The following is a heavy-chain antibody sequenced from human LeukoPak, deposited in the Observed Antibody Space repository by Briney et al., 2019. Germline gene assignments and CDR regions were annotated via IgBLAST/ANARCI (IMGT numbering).Heavy chain of an antibody. CDR1: GFTFSSYG. CDR3: AKDPLGVPSHFDY. J-gene: IGHJ4*02. V-gene: IGHV3-30*02. D-gene: IGHD3-10*01. Sequence: GGSLRLSCAASGFTFSSYGMHWVRQAPGKGLEWVAFIRYDGSNKYYADSVKGRFTISRDNSKNTLYLQMNSLRAEDTAVYYCAKDPLGVPSHFDYGGQGTLVTVSS. CDR2: IRYDGSNK.